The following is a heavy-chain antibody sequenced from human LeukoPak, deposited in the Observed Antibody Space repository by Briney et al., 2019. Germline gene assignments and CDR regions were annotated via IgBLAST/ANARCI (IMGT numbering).Heavy chain of an antibody. CDR3: ARVPGYYYDAYDAFDI. J-gene: IGHJ3*02. D-gene: IGHD3-22*01. CDR1: GGSISSYY. V-gene: IGHV4-59*01. CDR2: IYYSGST. Sequence: SSETLSLTCTVSGGSISSYYWSWIRQPPGKGLEWIGYIYYSGSTNYNPSLKSRVTISVDTSKNQFSLKLSSVTAADTAVYYCARVPGYYYDAYDAFDIWGQGTMVTVSS.